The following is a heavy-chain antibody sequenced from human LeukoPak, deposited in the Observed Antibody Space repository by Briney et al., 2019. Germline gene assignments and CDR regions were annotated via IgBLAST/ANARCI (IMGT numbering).Heavy chain of an antibody. CDR1: GGSLSSVGYS. CDR3: ARVIGDSYYYYGMDV. J-gene: IGHJ6*02. D-gene: IGHD4-17*01. Sequence: TLSLTCAVSGGSLSSVGYSWSWIRQPPGKGLEWIGYIYHSGSTYYNPSLKSRVTISVDRSKNQFSLKLSSVTAADTAVYYCARVIGDSYYYYGMDVWGQGTTVTVSS. V-gene: IGHV4-30-2*01. CDR2: IYHSGST.